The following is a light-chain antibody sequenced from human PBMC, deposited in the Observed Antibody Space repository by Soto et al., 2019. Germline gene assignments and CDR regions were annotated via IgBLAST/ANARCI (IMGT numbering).Light chain of an antibody. J-gene: IGKJ1*01. V-gene: IGKV3-20*01. CDR3: QHYGSLPRT. CDR2: GAS. Sequence: EIVLTQSPGTLSLSPGERATLSCRASQSVSSSYLAWYQQKPGQAPRLLIYGASSRATGIPDRFSCSWSGTDFTLTISRLEPEDFAVYYCQHYGSLPRTFGQGTKVEI. CDR1: QSVSSSY.